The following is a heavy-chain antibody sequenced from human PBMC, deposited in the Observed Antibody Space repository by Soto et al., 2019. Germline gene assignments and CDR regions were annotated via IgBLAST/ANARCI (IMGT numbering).Heavy chain of an antibody. Sequence: LRLSCAASGFTFDDCAMHWVRQAPGKGLEWVSGISWNSGSIGYADSVKGRFTISRDNAKNSLYLQMSSLRAEDTAVYYCVKEGYSSSWYGTPLYGMDVWGQGTTVTVSS. CDR1: GFTFDDCA. J-gene: IGHJ6*02. CDR3: VKEGYSSSWYGTPLYGMDV. V-gene: IGHV3-9*01. CDR2: ISWNSGSI. D-gene: IGHD6-13*01.